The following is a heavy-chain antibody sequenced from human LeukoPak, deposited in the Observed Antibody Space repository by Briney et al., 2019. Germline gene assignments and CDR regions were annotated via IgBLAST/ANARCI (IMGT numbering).Heavy chain of an antibody. CDR1: GYTFISYG. J-gene: IGHJ4*02. D-gene: IGHD3-16*02. Sequence: ASVKVSCKASGYTFISYGISWVRQASGQGLEWMGWISSYSGNTKYAQNLQGRVTMTTETSTSTVYMELRSLRSDDTAVYYCARDNVIRWGQGTLVTVSS. CDR2: ISSYSGNT. V-gene: IGHV1-18*01. CDR3: ARDNVIR.